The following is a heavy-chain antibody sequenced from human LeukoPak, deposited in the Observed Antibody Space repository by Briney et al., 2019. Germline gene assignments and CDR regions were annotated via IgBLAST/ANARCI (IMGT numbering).Heavy chain of an antibody. Sequence: SETLSLTCAVYGGSFSGDYWNWIRQPPGKGLEWIGEMNHSGSTNYNPSLKSRVTIIVDTSKNQFSLKLSSVTAADTAVYYCAGHLRYFDYWGQGTLVTVSS. V-gene: IGHV4-34*01. CDR2: MNHSGST. CDR1: GGSFSGDY. J-gene: IGHJ4*02. CDR3: AGHLRYFDY.